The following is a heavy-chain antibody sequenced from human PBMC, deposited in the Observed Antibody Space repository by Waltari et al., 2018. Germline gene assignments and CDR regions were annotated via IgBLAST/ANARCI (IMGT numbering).Heavy chain of an antibody. D-gene: IGHD3-16*01. J-gene: IGHJ5*02. CDR1: GGSVTTVGYS. Sequence: QLQLQESGPGLVKPSQTLSLTCAVSGGSVTTVGYSWSWIRQLPGKGLEWIGYIHHGGTTYYNSSLSSRVTISMDTSKNQFSLKLTSMTAADTAVYYCARGRRPFNWFDPWGQGTLVTVSS. CDR3: ARGRRPFNWFDP. V-gene: IGHV4-30-2*01. CDR2: IHHGGTT.